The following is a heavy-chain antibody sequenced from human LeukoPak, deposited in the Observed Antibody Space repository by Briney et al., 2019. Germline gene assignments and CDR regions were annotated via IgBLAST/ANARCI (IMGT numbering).Heavy chain of an antibody. CDR1: GFTFDKYG. CDR3: ARDRGSDDPIDY. V-gene: IGHV3-33*01. Sequence: GGSLRLSCAASGFTFDKYGMHWVRQAPGKGLEGVAVIWHDGRNKYYADSVEGRFTVSRDNSKNTLYLQMSSLRAEDTAVYYCARDRGSDDPIDYWGQGTPVTVSS. D-gene: IGHD2-15*01. J-gene: IGHJ4*02. CDR2: IWHDGRNK.